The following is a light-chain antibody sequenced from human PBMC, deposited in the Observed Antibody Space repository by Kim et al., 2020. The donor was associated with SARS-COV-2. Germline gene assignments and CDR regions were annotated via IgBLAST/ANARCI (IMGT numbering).Light chain of an antibody. V-gene: IGKV4-1*01. CDR3: QQYYSTPYT. Sequence: DIVMTQSPDSLAVSLGERATINCESSQSVLYSSNNKNYLAWYQQKPGQPPKLLIYWASTRESGVPDRFSGSGSGSGTDFTLTISSLQAEDVAVYYCQQYYSTPYTFGQGTKLEI. CDR2: WAS. J-gene: IGKJ2*01. CDR1: QSVLYSSNNKNY.